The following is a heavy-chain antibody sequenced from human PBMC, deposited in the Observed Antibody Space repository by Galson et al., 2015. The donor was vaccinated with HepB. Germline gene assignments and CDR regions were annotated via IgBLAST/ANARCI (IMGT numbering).Heavy chain of an antibody. Sequence: SLRLSCAASGFTFSNAWMSWVRQAPGKGLEWVAVMSHDGSNIYYADSVKGRFTISRDNSKNTLYLQMNSLRAEDTAVYYCARDISSYYYGSSAYSKTYWGQGTLVIVSS. CDR2: MSHDGSNI. D-gene: IGHD3-22*01. V-gene: IGHV3-30*03. CDR3: ARDISSYYYGSSAYSKTY. CDR1: GFTFSNAW. J-gene: IGHJ4*02.